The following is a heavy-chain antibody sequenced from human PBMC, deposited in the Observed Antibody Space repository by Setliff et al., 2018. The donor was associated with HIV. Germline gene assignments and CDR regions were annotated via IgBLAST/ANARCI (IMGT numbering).Heavy chain of an antibody. Sequence: SETLSLTCTVSGGSISSSSYYWGWIRQPPGKGLEWIGTIYYSGSTHYNPSLKSRLTISVDMSKNQLSLKLSSVTAADTAVYYCARAYSSGWRGAFDIWGQGTMVTVSS. J-gene: IGHJ3*02. D-gene: IGHD6-19*01. CDR2: IYYSGST. CDR3: ARAYSSGWRGAFDI. CDR1: GGSISSSSYY. V-gene: IGHV4-39*07.